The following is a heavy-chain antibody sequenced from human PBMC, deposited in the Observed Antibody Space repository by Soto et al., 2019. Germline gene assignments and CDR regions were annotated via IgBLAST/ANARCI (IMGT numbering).Heavy chain of an antibody. CDR1: GGSFSGYY. J-gene: IGHJ6*02. Sequence: SETLSLTCAVYGGSFSGYYWSWIRQPPGKGLEWIGEINHSGSTNYNPSLKSRVTISVDTSKNQFSLKLSSVTAAGTAVYYCARGLRRGSSWYTPYYYYGMDVWGQGTTVTVSS. D-gene: IGHD6-13*01. CDR3: ARGLRRGSSWYTPYYYYGMDV. CDR2: INHSGST. V-gene: IGHV4-34*01.